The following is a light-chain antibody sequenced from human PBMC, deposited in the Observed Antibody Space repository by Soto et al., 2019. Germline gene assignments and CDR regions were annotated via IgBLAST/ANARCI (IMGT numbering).Light chain of an antibody. CDR2: DVS. Sequence: QSVLTQPRSVSGSPGQSFTISCTGTSSDVGGYNYVSWYQQHPGKAPKLMIYDVSKRPSGVPDRFSGSKSGNTASLTISGLQAEDEADYYCCSYAGSFVVFGGGTKLTVL. CDR1: SSDVGGYNY. J-gene: IGLJ2*01. CDR3: CSYAGSFVV. V-gene: IGLV2-11*01.